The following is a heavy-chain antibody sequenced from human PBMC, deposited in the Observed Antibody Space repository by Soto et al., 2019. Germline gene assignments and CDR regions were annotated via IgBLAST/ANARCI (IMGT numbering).Heavy chain of an antibody. CDR2: INGSGSTI. CDR3: ARSPFLECN. J-gene: IGHJ4*02. V-gene: IGHV3-48*03. D-gene: IGHD3-3*02. Sequence: XGALRVSFAASGSSFGSCEIDWVRQAPGKGLEWVSYINGSGSTIYYADSWKGRFTISRDNAKNSLFLQMNSLRVEDTAVYYCARSPFLECNWDLGTLVTVSS. CDR1: GSSFGSCE.